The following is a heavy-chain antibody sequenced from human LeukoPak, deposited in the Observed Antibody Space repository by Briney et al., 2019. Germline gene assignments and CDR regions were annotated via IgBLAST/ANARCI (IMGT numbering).Heavy chain of an antibody. J-gene: IGHJ5*02. D-gene: IGHD3-10*01. V-gene: IGHV7-4-1*02. Sequence: GASVKVSCKASGYTFTSYAMNWVRQAPGQGLEWMGWISTNTGNPTYAQGFTGRFVFSLDTSVSTAYLQISSLKAEDTAVYYCARALRYPGSYLGWFDPWGQGTLVTVSS. CDR1: GYTFTSYA. CDR3: ARALRYPGSYLGWFDP. CDR2: ISTNTGNP.